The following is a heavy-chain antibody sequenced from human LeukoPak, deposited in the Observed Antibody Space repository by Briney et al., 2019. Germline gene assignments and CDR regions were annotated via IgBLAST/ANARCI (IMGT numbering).Heavy chain of an antibody. CDR3: AKDFVVVPGNVNYFDY. V-gene: IGHV3-23*01. CDR2: ISGSGDNT. J-gene: IGHJ4*02. Sequence: GGSLRLSCAASGFTFSNYAMSWVRQAPGKGREWVSAISGSGDNTYYADSVKGRFTVSRDNSKNTLYVQMKSLRAEDTAVYYCAKDFVVVPGNVNYFDYWGQGTLVTASS. D-gene: IGHD2-21*02. CDR1: GFTFSNYA.